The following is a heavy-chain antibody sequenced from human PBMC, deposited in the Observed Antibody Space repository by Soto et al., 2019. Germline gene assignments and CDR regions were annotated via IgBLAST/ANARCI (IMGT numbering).Heavy chain of an antibody. Sequence: SETLSLTCAVSGGSIRSSSYYWGWIRQPPGKGLEWIGSIYYSGSTYYNPSPKSRVTISVDTSKNQFSLRLSSVTAADTAVYYCARQPGSSLNWFDPWGQGTLVTVSS. CDR2: IYYSGST. CDR1: GGSIRSSSYY. V-gene: IGHV4-39*01. CDR3: ARQPGSSLNWFDP. J-gene: IGHJ5*02. D-gene: IGHD6-13*01.